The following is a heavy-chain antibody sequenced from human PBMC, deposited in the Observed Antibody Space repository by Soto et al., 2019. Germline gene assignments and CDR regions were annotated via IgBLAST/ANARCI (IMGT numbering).Heavy chain of an antibody. Sequence: QVQVVEPGGGVVQPGRSLRFSCVASGFTFNIYGMHWVRHAPGKGLEWVAVISYDGRYKYYGDSVKGRFTISRDNSRNMLYLQMDSLSADDTAMYSCAYYFGQQKYCLRGVWFPDSWGRGTLVTVSS. CDR2: ISYDGRYK. CDR3: AYYFGQQKYCLRGVWFPDS. D-gene: IGHD2-8*01. J-gene: IGHJ5*01. V-gene: IGHV3-30*03. CDR1: GFTFNIYG.